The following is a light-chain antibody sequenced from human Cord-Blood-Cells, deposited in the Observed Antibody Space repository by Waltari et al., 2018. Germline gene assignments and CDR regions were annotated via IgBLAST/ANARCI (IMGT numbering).Light chain of an antibody. CDR3: SSYTSSSTLG. CDR1: SSDVGGYNY. CDR2: AVS. J-gene: IGLJ1*01. V-gene: IGLV2-14*03. Sequence: QSALTQPASVSGSPGQSITIPCTGTSSDVGGYNYVSWYQQHPGKAPKPMIYAVSNRPSGVSNRFSGSKSGNTASLTISGLQAEDEADYYCSSYTSSSTLGFGTGTKVTVL.